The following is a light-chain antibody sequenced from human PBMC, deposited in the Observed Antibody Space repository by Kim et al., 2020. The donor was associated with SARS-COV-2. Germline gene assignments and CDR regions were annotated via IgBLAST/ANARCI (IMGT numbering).Light chain of an antibody. CDR1: QRISIW. J-gene: IGKJ3*01. Sequence: LSASVGDRFTISCRARQRISIWLDWYQQKPGKAPKVLIYDASRLQSGVPSRFSGSGSGTEFTLTINSLQPDDFATYYCQQYNSYFGPGTKVDIK. V-gene: IGKV1-5*01. CDR2: DAS. CDR3: QQYNSY.